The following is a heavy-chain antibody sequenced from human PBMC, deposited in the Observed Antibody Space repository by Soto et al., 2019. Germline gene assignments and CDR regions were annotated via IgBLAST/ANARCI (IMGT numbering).Heavy chain of an antibody. J-gene: IGHJ4*02. CDR3: ARVARMDSSGYYLDY. Sequence: PGGSLRLSCAASGFTFSSYSMNWVRQAPGKGLEWVSSISSSSSYIYYADSVKGRFTISRDNAKNSLYLQMNSLGAEDTAVYYCARVARMDSSGYYLDYWGQGTLVTVSS. V-gene: IGHV3-21*01. CDR2: ISSSSSYI. D-gene: IGHD3-22*01. CDR1: GFTFSSYS.